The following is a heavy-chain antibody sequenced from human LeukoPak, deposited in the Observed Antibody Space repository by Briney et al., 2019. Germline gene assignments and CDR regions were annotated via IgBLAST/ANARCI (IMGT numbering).Heavy chain of an antibody. J-gene: IGHJ4*02. D-gene: IGHD2-2*01. Sequence: ASVKVSGKASGYTFTSYDINWVRQATGQGLEWMGWMNPNSGNTGYAQKFQGRVTMTRNTSISTAYMELSSLRSEDTAVYYCASLYCSSTSCYDYWGQGTLVTVSS. V-gene: IGHV1-8*01. CDR2: MNPNSGNT. CDR1: GYTFTSYD. CDR3: ASLYCSSTSCYDY.